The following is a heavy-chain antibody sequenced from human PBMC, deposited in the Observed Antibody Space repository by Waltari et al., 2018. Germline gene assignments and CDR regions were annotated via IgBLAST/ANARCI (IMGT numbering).Heavy chain of an antibody. CDR3: AKETLRWFDY. J-gene: IGHJ4*02. CDR1: GLSFSAYA. V-gene: IGHV3-23*01. Sequence: EVQLLESGGGLVQPGGSLRLSCAVSGLSFSAYAMGWVRQAPGKGLEWVSGINDGGGSTYYADSVKGRFTISRDNSRKMLFLQMSGLRAEDTAIYYCAKETLRWFDYWGQGTLVAVSS. D-gene: IGHD5-12*01. CDR2: INDGGGST.